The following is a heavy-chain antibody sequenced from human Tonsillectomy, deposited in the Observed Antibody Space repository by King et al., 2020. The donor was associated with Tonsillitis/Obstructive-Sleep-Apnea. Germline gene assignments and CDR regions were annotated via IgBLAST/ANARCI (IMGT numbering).Heavy chain of an antibody. CDR3: ARDLEYHLLGXNWXDP. D-gene: IGHD2-2*01. Sequence: QLVQSGAEVKKPGASVKVSCKASGYTFTSYGISWVRQAPGQGLEWMGWISTYNSNTNYAQKLQGRVTMTTDTSTGTAYMELRSLRSDDTAVYYCARDLEYHLLGXNWXDPWGXGTLVTXSS. CDR1: GYTFTSYG. J-gene: IGHJ5*02. CDR2: ISTYNSNT. V-gene: IGHV1-18*01.